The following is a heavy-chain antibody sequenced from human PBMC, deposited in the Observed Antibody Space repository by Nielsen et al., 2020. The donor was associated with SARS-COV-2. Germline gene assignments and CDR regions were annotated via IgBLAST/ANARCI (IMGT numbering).Heavy chain of an antibody. CDR2: TYYSGDT. J-gene: IGHJ4*02. Sequence: SETLSLTCTVSGGYISSGNYYWTWIRQRPGKGLEYIGYTYYSGDTYYNPSLTSRLTISVDTSNNQFSLTLKSVTAADTALYYCARGRLWSFGNAFDFWGQGILVTVSS. D-gene: IGHD1-26*01. CDR3: ARGRLWSFGNAFDF. CDR1: GGYISSGNYY. V-gene: IGHV4-31*03.